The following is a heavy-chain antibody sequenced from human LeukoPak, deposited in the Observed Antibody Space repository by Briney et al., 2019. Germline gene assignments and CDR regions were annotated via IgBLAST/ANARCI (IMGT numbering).Heavy chain of an antibody. J-gene: IGHJ4*02. CDR2: ISASKGNT. CDR1: GYTFTSYA. CDR3: ARVRLDNTMNFDY. V-gene: IGHV1-18*01. Sequence: ASVKVSWKASGYTFTSYAITWVRQAPGQGLEWMGWISASKGNTNYAQKLQGRVTMTTDTSTTTAYMELRRPRSDDTAVYYCARVRLDNTMNFDYWGQGTLVTVSS. D-gene: IGHD3-22*01.